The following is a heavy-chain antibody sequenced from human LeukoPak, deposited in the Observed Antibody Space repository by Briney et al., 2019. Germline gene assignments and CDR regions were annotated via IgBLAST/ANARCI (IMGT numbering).Heavy chain of an antibody. V-gene: IGHV1-2*02. CDR2: INPNIGVT. D-gene: IGHD3-22*01. CDR1: GYTFTGYY. Sequence: ASVKVSCKASGYTFTGYYMHWVRQAPGQGLEWMGCINPNIGVTNYAQKFQGRVTMTRDTSISTPYIYMSTLRSHDTPLYNCVRDWGGYDSSGYYLYWGEGTLVTVSS. J-gene: IGHJ4*02. CDR3: VRDWGGYDSSGYYLY.